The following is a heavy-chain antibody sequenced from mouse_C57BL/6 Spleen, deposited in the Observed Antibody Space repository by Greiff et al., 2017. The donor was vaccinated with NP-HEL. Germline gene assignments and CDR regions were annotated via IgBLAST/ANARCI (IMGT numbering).Heavy chain of an antibody. J-gene: IGHJ3*01. Sequence: EVMLVESGEGLVKPGGSLKLSCAASGFTFSSYAMSWVRQTPEKRLEWVAYISSGGDYIYYADTVKGRFTISRDNARNTLYLQMSSLMSEDTAMYYCTRDGGPPGFAYWGQGTLVTVSA. CDR1: GFTFSSYA. CDR3: TRDGGPPGFAY. CDR2: ISSGGDYI. V-gene: IGHV5-9-1*02. D-gene: IGHD2-3*01.